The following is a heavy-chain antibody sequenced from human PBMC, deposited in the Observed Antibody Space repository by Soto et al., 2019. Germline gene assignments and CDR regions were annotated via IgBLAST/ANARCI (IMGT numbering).Heavy chain of an antibody. D-gene: IGHD4-17*01. CDR3: ARDYGALDY. CDR2: IYFSGST. Sequence: PSETLSLTCTVSGGSISSGGYYWSWIRQHLGKGLDLFGFIYFSGSTYYIPSFNIRFIISVDMSKNQFSLKLSSVTAADTAVYYCARDYGALDYWGQGTLVTVSS. V-gene: IGHV4-31*03. CDR1: GGSISSGGYY. J-gene: IGHJ4*02.